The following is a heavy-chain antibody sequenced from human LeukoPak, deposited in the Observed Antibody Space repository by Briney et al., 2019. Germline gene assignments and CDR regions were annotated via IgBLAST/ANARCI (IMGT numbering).Heavy chain of an antibody. CDR1: GFTFNAYS. D-gene: IGHD4-17*01. CDR2: INSGTNNI. V-gene: IGHV3-48*04. Sequence: GGSLRLSCAASGFTFNAYSMNWVRQAPGKGLEWISHINSGTNNIYYADSVKGRFTISRDNAKNSLFLQMNSLRVDDTAVYYCARDQNGAGFDSWGQGTLVTVSS. CDR3: ARDQNGAGFDS. J-gene: IGHJ4*02.